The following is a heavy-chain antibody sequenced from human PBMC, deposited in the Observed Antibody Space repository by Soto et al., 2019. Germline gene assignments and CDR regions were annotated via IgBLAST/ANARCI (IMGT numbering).Heavy chain of an antibody. Sequence: QVQMVESGGGVVHPGRSLRLSCVASGFTFSTYDIHWVRQAPGKGLEWVAVTSYDGRKRYYADSVVGRFTISRDNSKNTVDLQMTSLRAEDTAIYYGAKGEYLYDSRGALDPWGQGTLVTVSS. D-gene: IGHD3-22*01. J-gene: IGHJ5*02. V-gene: IGHV3-30*18. CDR2: TSYDGRKR. CDR1: GFTFSTYD. CDR3: AKGEYLYDSRGALDP.